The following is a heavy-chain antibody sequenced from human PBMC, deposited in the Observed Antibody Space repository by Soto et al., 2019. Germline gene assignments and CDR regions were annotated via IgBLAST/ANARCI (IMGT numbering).Heavy chain of an antibody. CDR2: IYYSGST. V-gene: IGHV4-30-4*01. Sequence: PSETLSLTCTVSGGSISSGDYYWSWIRQPPGKGLEWIGYIYYSGSTYYNPSLKSRVTISVDTSKNQFSLKLSSVTAADTAVYYCARAEELRGLSFDYWGQGTLVTVSS. J-gene: IGHJ4*02. D-gene: IGHD3-16*01. CDR3: ARAEELRGLSFDY. CDR1: GGSISSGDYY.